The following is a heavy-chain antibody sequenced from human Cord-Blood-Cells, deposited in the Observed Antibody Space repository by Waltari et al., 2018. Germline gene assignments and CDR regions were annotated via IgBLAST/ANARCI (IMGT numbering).Heavy chain of an antibody. D-gene: IGHD3-10*01. J-gene: IGHJ4*02. CDR1: GGSISSSRYY. Sequence: QLQLQESGPGLVKPSETLSLTCTVSGGSISSSRYYWGWIRQPPGKGLEWIGSIYYRGRTNKRPCLESRDTRCVDTSKNQFSLKLSSVTAADTAGYYCARHRDLAWYFDYWGQGTLVTVSS. CDR3: ARHRDLAWYFDY. V-gene: IGHV4-39*01. CDR2: IYYRGRT.